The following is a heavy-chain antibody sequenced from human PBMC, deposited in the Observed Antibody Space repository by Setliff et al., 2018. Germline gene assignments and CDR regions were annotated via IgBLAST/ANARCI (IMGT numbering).Heavy chain of an antibody. CDR3: ARAISGWYSAFYYYMDV. CDR2: IFYSGRT. Sequence: PSETLSLTCTVSGASITNINYYWGLIRQPPGKGLEWIGSIFYSGRTFYNPSLKSRVTISVDTSKNQFSLTLSSVTAADTAVYYCARAISGWYSAFYYYMDVWGKGTTVTVSS. V-gene: IGHV4-39*01. J-gene: IGHJ6*03. D-gene: IGHD6-19*01. CDR1: GASITNINYY.